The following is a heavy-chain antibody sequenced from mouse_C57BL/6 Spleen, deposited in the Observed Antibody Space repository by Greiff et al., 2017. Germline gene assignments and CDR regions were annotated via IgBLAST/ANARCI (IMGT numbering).Heavy chain of an antibody. Sequence: LVESGPELVKPGASVKISCKASGYAFSSSWMNWVKQRPGKGLEWIGRIYPGDGDTNYNGKFKSKATLTVDKSSSTAYMQLSSLTSEDSAVYYCARDLITTVVAEYFDYWGQGTTLTVSS. D-gene: IGHD1-1*01. CDR3: ARDLITTVVAEYFDY. CDR2: IYPGDGDT. J-gene: IGHJ2*01. V-gene: IGHV1-82*01. CDR1: GYAFSSSW.